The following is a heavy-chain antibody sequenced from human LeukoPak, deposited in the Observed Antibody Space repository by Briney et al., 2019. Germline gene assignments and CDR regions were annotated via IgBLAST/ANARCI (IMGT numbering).Heavy chain of an antibody. D-gene: IGHD3-10*01. Sequence: GGSLRFSCAASGFTFSNYAMNWVRQAPGKGLEWVSSISGGAGSASYADSVKGRFTMSRDNSKNTLYLQMNSLRAEDTAVYYCAKDGGYGSGNYYPDYWGQGTLVTVSS. J-gene: IGHJ4*02. V-gene: IGHV3-23*01. CDR3: AKDGGYGSGNYYPDY. CDR1: GFTFSNYA. CDR2: ISGGAGSA.